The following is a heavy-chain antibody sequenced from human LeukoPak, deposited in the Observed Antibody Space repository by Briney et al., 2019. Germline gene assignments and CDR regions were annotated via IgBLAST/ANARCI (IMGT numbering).Heavy chain of an antibody. CDR3: ARGHCSSTSCYGGDSSSFAV. Sequence: GGSLRLSCLASGFTFSNSWMTWVRQAPGKGLEWVAVISYDGSNKYYADSVKGRFTTSRDNSKNTLYLQMNSLRAEDTAVYYCARGHCSSTSCYGGDSSSFAVGGQGTLVTVSS. V-gene: IGHV3-30-3*01. D-gene: IGHD2-2*01. J-gene: IGHJ4*02. CDR2: ISYDGSNK. CDR1: GFTFSNSW.